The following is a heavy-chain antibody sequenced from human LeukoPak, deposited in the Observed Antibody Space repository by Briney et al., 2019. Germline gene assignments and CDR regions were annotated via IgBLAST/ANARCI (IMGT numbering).Heavy chain of an antibody. J-gene: IGHJ4*02. Sequence: SETLSLTCTVSGGSISSSSYYWGWIRQPPGKGLEWIGSIYYSGSTYYNPSLKSRVTMSVDTSKNQFSLKLSSVTAADTAVYYCARGPPGGFDYWGQGTLVTVSS. D-gene: IGHD3-16*01. CDR1: GGSISSSSYY. V-gene: IGHV4-39*07. CDR2: IYYSGST. CDR3: ARGPPGGFDY.